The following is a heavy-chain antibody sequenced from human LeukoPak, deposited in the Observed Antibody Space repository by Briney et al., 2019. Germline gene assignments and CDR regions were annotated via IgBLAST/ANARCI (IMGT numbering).Heavy chain of an antibody. D-gene: IGHD5-24*01. CDR2: INPNRGGT. CDR1: GYTFTGYY. V-gene: IGHV1-2*02. Sequence: GASVKVSCKASGYTFTGYYMHWVRQAPGQGLEWMGWINPNRGGTSYAQKFQGRVTMTRDTSTSTVYMELSSLRSEDTAVYYCARDSSRDGYNYGPYYFDYWGQGTLVTVSS. CDR3: ARDSSRDGYNYGPYYFDY. J-gene: IGHJ4*02.